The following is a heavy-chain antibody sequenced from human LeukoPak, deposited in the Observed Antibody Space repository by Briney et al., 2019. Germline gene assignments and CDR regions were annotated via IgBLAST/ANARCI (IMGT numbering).Heavy chain of an antibody. CDR3: ARDSGSYQSDYYYGMDV. V-gene: IGHV7-4-1*02. J-gene: IGHJ6*02. CDR1: GYTFTSYA. Sequence: ASVKVSCKASGYTFTSYAMNWVRQAPGQGLEWMGWINTNTGNPTYAQGFTGRFVFSLDTSVSTAYLQISSLKAEDTAVYYCARDSGSYQSDYYYGMDVWGQGTTVTVSS. CDR2: INTNTGNP. D-gene: IGHD1-26*01.